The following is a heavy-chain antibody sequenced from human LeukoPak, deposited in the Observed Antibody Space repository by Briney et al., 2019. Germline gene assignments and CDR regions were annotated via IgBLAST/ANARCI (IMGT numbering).Heavy chain of an antibody. J-gene: IGHJ4*02. D-gene: IGHD6-19*01. V-gene: IGHV3-7*01. Sequence: GGSLRLTCAASGLTFTNYWMSWVRQAPGKGLEWVANIKQDGSEKYYVDSVRGRFAISRDNAKNSLYLQMNSLRAEDTAVFYCARDVRGGWYFDYWGQGTLVTVSS. CDR2: IKQDGSEK. CDR1: GLTFTNYW. CDR3: ARDVRGGWYFDY.